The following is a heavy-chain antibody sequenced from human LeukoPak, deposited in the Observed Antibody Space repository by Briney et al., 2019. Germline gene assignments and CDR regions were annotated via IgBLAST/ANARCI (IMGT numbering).Heavy chain of an antibody. CDR1: GFTSGDYA. V-gene: IGHV3-49*04. D-gene: IGHD4-17*01. CDR2: IRSKAYGGTT. J-gene: IGHJ4*02. CDR3: TRDFQRMTTVTTGDY. Sequence: GRSLILCCTASGFTSGDYAMSGVRQAPGKGLEWVGFIRSKAYGGTTEYAASVKGRFTISRDDSKSIAYLQMNSLKTEDTAVYYCTRDFQRMTTVTTGDYWGQGTLVTVSS.